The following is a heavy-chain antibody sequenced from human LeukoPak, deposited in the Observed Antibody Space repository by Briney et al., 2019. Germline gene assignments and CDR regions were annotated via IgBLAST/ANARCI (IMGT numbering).Heavy chain of an antibody. CDR2: IKKDGGEK. CDR3: ARDGTYTDYDPDFDI. Sequence: PGGSLRLSCAASGFTFRRIWMSWVRQAPGKGLEWVANIKKDGGEKYYVDSVKGRFTISRDNAKNSLYLQMNSLRAEDTAVFYCARDGTYTDYDPDFDIWGQGTLVTVSS. CDR1: GFTFRRIW. D-gene: IGHD5-12*01. V-gene: IGHV3-7*04. J-gene: IGHJ4*02.